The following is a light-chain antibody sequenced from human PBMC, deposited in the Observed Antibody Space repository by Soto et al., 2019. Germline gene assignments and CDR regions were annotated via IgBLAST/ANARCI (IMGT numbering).Light chain of an antibody. CDR2: AAS. Sequence: IQLTQSPSSLYASVGDRVTITCRASQGISSYLAWYQQKPGKAPKLLIYAASTLQSGVPSRFSGGRSVTDFTLTISSLQPEDFATYYCQQLDSYPITFGQGTRLEIK. CDR3: QQLDSYPIT. V-gene: IGKV1-9*01. CDR1: QGISSY. J-gene: IGKJ5*01.